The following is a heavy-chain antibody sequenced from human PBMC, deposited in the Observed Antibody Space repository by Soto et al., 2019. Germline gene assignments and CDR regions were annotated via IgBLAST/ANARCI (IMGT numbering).Heavy chain of an antibody. V-gene: IGHV3-11*01. J-gene: IGHJ3*02. D-gene: IGHD1-7*01. CDR1: GFIFSDYY. CDR2: MSSSGNDI. Sequence: GGSLRLSCAASGFIFSDYYMTWIRQAPGKGLEWVSYMSSSGNDIYYADSVKGRFTISRDSSRNTLYLQMNSLRAEDTALYYCAKCIQVNWNYDAFHIWGQETMVTVSS. CDR3: AKCIQVNWNYDAFHI.